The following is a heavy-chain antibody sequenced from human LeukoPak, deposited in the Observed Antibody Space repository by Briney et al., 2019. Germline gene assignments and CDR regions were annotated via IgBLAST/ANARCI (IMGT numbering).Heavy chain of an antibody. CDR2: ISSSSSYI. CDR1: GFTFSSYS. CDR3: ARGITIFGVVIQDY. D-gene: IGHD3-3*01. J-gene: IGHJ4*02. V-gene: IGHV3-21*01. Sequence: PGGSLGLSCAASGFTFSSYSMNWVRQAPGKGLEWVSSISSSSSYIYYADSVKGRFTISRDNAKNSLYLQMNSLRAEDTAAYYCARGITIFGVVIQDYWGQGTLVTVSS.